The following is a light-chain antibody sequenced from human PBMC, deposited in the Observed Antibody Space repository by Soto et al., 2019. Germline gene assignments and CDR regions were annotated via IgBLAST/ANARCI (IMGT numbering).Light chain of an antibody. CDR2: KAS. CDR1: QSISSW. CDR3: QQYGVT. Sequence: DIQMTQSPSTLSASVGDRVTITCRASQSISSWLAWYQQKPGKAPKLLIYKASSLESGVPSRFSGSGSGTEFTLTISSRQPDDFATYYCQQYGVTFGQGTRLEIK. J-gene: IGKJ5*01. V-gene: IGKV1-5*03.